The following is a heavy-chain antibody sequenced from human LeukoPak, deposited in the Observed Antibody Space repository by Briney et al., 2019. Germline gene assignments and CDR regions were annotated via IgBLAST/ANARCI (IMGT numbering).Heavy chain of an antibody. V-gene: IGHV1-8*01. D-gene: IGHD4-11*01. CDR3: ASFLQSRLLPISFYYYGIDV. CDR2: MNPDSVNT. J-gene: IGHJ6*02. Sequence: ASVKVSCKASGYTLTSYDINWVRQAPGQGLEWMGWMNPDSVNTGYAQKFQGRVSMTRNTTINTAYMELSSLRSEDTAVYYCASFLQSRLLPISFYYYGIDVWGQGTTVTVSS. CDR1: GYTLTSYD.